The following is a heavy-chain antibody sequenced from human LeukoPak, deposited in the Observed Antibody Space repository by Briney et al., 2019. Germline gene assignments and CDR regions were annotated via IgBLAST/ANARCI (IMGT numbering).Heavy chain of an antibody. D-gene: IGHD2-2*01. CDR3: AKDRRRGVLGYCSSTSCFFDY. J-gene: IGHJ4*02. V-gene: IGHV3-23*01. Sequence: PGGSLRLSCAASGFTFSSYTMNWVRQAPGKGLEWVSAISGSGGSTYYADSVKGRFTISRDNSKNTLYLQMNSLRAEDTAVYYCAKDRRRGVLGYCSSTSCFFDYWGQGTLVTVSS. CDR2: ISGSGGST. CDR1: GFTFSSYT.